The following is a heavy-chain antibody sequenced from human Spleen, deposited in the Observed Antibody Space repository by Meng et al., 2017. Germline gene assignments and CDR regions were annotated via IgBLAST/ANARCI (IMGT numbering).Heavy chain of an antibody. CDR1: GFTFDDYA. V-gene: IGHV3-9*01. J-gene: IGHJ4*02. CDR2: ISWNSGSI. Sequence: SLKISCAASGFTFDDYAMHWVRQAPGKGLEWVSGISWNSGSIGYADSVKGRFTISRDNAKNSLYLQMNSLRAEDTALYYCARTERWLQTDFDNWGQGTLVTVSS. D-gene: IGHD5-24*01. CDR3: ARTERWLQTDFDN.